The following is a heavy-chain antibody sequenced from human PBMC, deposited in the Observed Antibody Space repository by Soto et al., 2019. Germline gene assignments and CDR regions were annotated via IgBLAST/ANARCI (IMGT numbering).Heavy chain of an antibody. V-gene: IGHV1-18*04. J-gene: IGHJ6*02. D-gene: IGHD3-10*01. CDR3: ARLTMVRGAENVQLDYYYYGMDV. CDR1: GYTFTSYG. Sequence: QVQLVQSGADVKKPGASVKVSCKASGYTFTSYGISWVRQAPGQGLEWRGWISAYNGNTNYAQKLQGRGTMTTDTSTSTAYMELRSLRSEDTAVYYCARLTMVRGAENVQLDYYYYGMDVWGQGTTVTVSS. CDR2: ISAYNGNT.